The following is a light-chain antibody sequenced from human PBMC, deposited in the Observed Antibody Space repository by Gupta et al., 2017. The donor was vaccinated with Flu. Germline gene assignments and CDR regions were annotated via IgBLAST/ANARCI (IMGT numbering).Light chain of an antibody. CDR3: QTWATVTV. CDR2: IHSAGSH. V-gene: IGLV4-69*01. J-gene: IGLJ3*02. Sequence: QLPVKGPRILMKIHSAGSHVRGDGIPARFSGSSAGAHRYLTLSSLQSEHEADYYCQTWATVTVFGGGIKLTAL.